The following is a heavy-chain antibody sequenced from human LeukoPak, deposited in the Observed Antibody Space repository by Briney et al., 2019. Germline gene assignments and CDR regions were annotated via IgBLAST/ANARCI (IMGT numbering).Heavy chain of an antibody. J-gene: IGHJ6*02. CDR1: GGSFSGYY. D-gene: IGHD5-18*01. Sequence: SETLSLTCAVYGGSFSGYYWSWIRQPPGKGLEWIGEINHSGSTNYNPSLKSRVTISVDTSKNQFSLKLSSETAADTAVYYCARGLGAMVTRSYYYGMDVWGQGTTVTVSS. CDR3: ARGLGAMVTRSYYYGMDV. V-gene: IGHV4-34*01. CDR2: INHSGST.